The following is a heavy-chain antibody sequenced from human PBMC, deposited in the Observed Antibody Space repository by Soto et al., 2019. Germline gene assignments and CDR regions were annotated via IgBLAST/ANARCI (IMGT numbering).Heavy chain of an antibody. V-gene: IGHV3-13*04. CDR3: ARADRSGYYPF. Sequence: EVQLVESGGGLVQPGGSLRLSCAASGLTFSRYDMHWVRQATGGRLEWVSAIGTAGDTYYPGSVRGRFTISRENAKNSLYLQMNSLRPGDTAVYYCARADRSGYYPFWGQGTLVTVSS. J-gene: IGHJ4*02. CDR1: GLTFSRYD. CDR2: IGTAGDT. D-gene: IGHD3-22*01.